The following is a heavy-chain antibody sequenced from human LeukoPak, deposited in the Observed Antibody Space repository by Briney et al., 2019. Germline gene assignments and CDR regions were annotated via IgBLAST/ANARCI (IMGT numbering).Heavy chain of an antibody. V-gene: IGHV3-7*01. Sequence: PGGSLGLSCAASGFTFSTYWMSWVRQTPGKGLEWVANIKQDGSEKYYVDSVKGRFTISRDNAKNSLYLQMNSLRAEDTAVYYCATYFGSETYYIPYNYHYMDVWGKGTTVTVSS. CDR3: ATYFGSETYYIPYNYHYMDV. CDR2: IKQDGSEK. J-gene: IGHJ6*03. D-gene: IGHD3-10*01. CDR1: GFTFSTYW.